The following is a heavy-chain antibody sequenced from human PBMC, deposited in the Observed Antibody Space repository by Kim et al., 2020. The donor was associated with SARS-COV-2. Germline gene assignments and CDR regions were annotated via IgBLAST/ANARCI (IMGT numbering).Heavy chain of an antibody. J-gene: IGHJ4*02. V-gene: IGHV3-15*01. CDR3: TTGHRAVARGY. Sequence: TDYAAPVKGRFTISRDDSNNTRYLQMNSLKTEGTAVYYCTTGHRAVARGYWGQGTLVTVSS. D-gene: IGHD6-19*01. CDR2: T.